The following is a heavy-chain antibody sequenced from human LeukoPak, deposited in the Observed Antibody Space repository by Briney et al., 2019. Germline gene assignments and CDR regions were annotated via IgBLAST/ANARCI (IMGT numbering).Heavy chain of an antibody. Sequence: PGGSLRLSCAASGFTFSTYWMRWVRLAPGKGLEWVANIEPAGSDTYYVAPVKGRFTIFRDNAKNLLYLQMNDLRADDTAVYSCGRFGYEAAVDLWGQGTLVAVS. V-gene: IGHV3-7*01. CDR3: GRFGYEAAVDL. CDR1: GFTFSTYW. D-gene: IGHD6-13*01. CDR2: IEPAGSDT. J-gene: IGHJ5*02.